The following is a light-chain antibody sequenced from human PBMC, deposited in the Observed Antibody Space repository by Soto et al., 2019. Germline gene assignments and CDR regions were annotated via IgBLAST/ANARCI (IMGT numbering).Light chain of an antibody. J-gene: IGLJ1*01. Sequence: QSALTQPPSVSGAPGQRVTISCTGSSSNIGAGYDVHWYQHLPGAAPKLLIYGSSNRPSGVPDRFSGSRSGTSASLAISGLQAEDEAVYYRQSYDISLSALYVFGTGTKVTVL. CDR3: QSYDISLSALYV. V-gene: IGLV1-40*01. CDR1: SSNIGAGYD. CDR2: GSS.